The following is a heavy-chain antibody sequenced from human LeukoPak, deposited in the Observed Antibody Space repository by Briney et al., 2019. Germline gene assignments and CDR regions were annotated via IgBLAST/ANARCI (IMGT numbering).Heavy chain of an antibody. J-gene: IGHJ6*03. D-gene: IGHD4-17*01. CDR3: ARDSTYGDYAGYMDV. V-gene: IGHV4-39*07. Sequence: SETLSLTCTVSGGSISSCSYYWGWIRQPPGKGLEWIGSIYYSGSTYYNPSLKSRVTISVDTSKNQFSLKLSSVTAADTAVYYCARDSTYGDYAGYMDVWGKGTTVTVSS. CDR1: GGSISSCSYY. CDR2: IYYSGST.